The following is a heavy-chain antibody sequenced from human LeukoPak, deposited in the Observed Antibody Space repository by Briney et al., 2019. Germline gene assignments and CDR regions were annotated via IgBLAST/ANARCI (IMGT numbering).Heavy chain of an antibody. CDR2: IKQDGTEK. CDR3: AELGITMIGGV. V-gene: IGHV3-7*01. Sequence: PGGSLRLSCAASGFTFSIYWMTWVRQPPGKGLEWVANIKQDGTEKYYVDSVKGRFTISRDNAKNSLYLQMNSLRAEDTAVYYCAELGITMIGGVWGKGTTVTISS. CDR1: GFTFSIYW. D-gene: IGHD3-10*02. J-gene: IGHJ6*04.